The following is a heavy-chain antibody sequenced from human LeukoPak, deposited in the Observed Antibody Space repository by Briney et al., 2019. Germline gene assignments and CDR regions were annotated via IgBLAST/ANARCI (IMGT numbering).Heavy chain of an antibody. J-gene: IGHJ4*02. D-gene: IGHD6-6*01. Sequence: SVKVSCKASGGTFSSYAISWVRQAPGQGLEWMGGIIPIFGTANYAQKFQGRVTITTDESTSTAYMELSSLRSEDTAVYYRARSLVREAVYYFDYWGQGTLVTVSS. CDR2: IIPIFGTA. V-gene: IGHV1-69*05. CDR3: ARSLVREAVYYFDY. CDR1: GGTFSSYA.